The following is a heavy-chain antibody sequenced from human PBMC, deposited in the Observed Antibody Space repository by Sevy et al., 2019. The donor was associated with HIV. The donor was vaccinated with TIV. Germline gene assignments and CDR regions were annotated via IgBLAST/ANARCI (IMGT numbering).Heavy chain of an antibody. CDR3: ARGSLYSSGWSESLDY. CDR1: GFTFGTYG. J-gene: IGHJ4*02. D-gene: IGHD6-19*01. CDR2: IWYDGSNK. Sequence: GGSLRLSCVASGFTFGTYGMDWVRQAPGKGLEWVAVIWYDGSNKYYGDSVKARFTISRDNSKKTRYMQMNSLRAEDTAVYYCARGSLYSSGWSESLDYWGQGTLVTVSS. V-gene: IGHV3-33*01.